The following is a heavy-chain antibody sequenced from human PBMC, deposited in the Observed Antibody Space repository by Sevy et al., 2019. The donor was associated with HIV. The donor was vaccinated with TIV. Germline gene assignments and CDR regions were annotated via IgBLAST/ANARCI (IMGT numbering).Heavy chain of an antibody. V-gene: IGHV3-30*18. Sequence: GGSLRLSCAASGFTFSSYGMHWVRQAPSKGLEWVAVISYDGSNKYYADSVKGRFTISRDNSKNTLYLQMNSLRAEDTAVYYCAKDKVSSSSWYGMDVWGQGTTVTVSS. D-gene: IGHD6-13*01. CDR1: GFTFSSYG. CDR3: AKDKVSSSSWYGMDV. CDR2: ISYDGSNK. J-gene: IGHJ6*02.